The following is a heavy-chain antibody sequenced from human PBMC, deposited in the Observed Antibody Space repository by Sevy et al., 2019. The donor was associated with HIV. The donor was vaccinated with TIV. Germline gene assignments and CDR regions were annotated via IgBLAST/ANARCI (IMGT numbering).Heavy chain of an antibody. Sequence: ASVKVSCKASGGTFSRHAISWVRQAPGQGLEWMGGIIPIFGRVNYAQQFLGRVTITADESTSTVYMELSSLRSDDTAVYYCAKGRDDIVAVPAVRLYYQNGMDVWGQGTTVTVSS. V-gene: IGHV1-69*13. J-gene: IGHJ6*02. D-gene: IGHD2-2*01. CDR3: AKGRDDIVAVPAVRLYYQNGMDV. CDR2: IIPIFGRV. CDR1: GGTFSRHA.